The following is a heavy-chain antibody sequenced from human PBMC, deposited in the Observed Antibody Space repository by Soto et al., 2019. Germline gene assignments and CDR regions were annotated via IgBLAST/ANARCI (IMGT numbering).Heavy chain of an antibody. V-gene: IGHV5-51*01. J-gene: IGHJ6*02. CDR3: ARLQAAMPAAAGMDV. D-gene: IGHD2-2*01. CDR1: GYILTNSW. Sequence: GESLKISCKGSGYILTNSWIGWVRQMPGKGLEWMGIIYPGDSDTRYSPSFQGQVTISADKSITTAYLQWSSLTASDTAMYYCARLQAAMPAAAGMDVWGQGTAVTVSS. CDR2: IYPGDSDT.